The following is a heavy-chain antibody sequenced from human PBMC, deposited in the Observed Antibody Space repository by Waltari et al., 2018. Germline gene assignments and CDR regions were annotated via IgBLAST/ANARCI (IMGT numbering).Heavy chain of an antibody. D-gene: IGHD1-1*01. Sequence: EVQLVESGGGVVQPGGSLRLSCAASGFTFVNNGLTWVRQAPGKGLEWVSFISGSGSAKNYADSVKGRFTISRDNARNSLFLQMDSLRAEDTAVYYCARLPHDSQPGPWGQGTLVTVSS. V-gene: IGHV3-48*03. CDR1: GFTFVNNG. CDR2: ISGSGSAK. J-gene: IGHJ5*02. CDR3: ARLPHDSQPGP.